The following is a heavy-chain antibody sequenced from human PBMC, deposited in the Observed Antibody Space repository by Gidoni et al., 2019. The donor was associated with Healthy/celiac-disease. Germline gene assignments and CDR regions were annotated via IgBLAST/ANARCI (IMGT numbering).Heavy chain of an antibody. CDR1: GFPFSSYA. D-gene: IGHD6-13*01. Sequence: EVQLLESGGGLVQPGGSLRLSCAPSGFPFSSYALSWVRQAPGKGLEWVSAISGSGGSTYYADSVKGRFTISRDNSKNTLYLQMNSLRAEDTAVYYCAKCSSSSLLVAGYYYFDYWGQGTLVTVSS. CDR3: AKCSSSSLLVAGYYYFDY. V-gene: IGHV3-23*01. J-gene: IGHJ4*02. CDR2: ISGSGGST.